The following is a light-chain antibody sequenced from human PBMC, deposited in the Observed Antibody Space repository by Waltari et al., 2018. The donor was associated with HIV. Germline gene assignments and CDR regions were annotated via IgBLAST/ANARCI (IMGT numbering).Light chain of an antibody. Sequence: QSALTQPASVSGSPGQSITISCTGPSSDVGGYNYVSWYQHHPGKAPKLMISEVSNRPSGVSNRFSGSKSGNTASLTISGLQAEDEADYYCSSYSSSITLYVVFGGGTK. CDR2: EVS. V-gene: IGLV2-14*01. J-gene: IGLJ2*01. CDR1: SSDVGGYNY. CDR3: SSYSSSITLYVV.